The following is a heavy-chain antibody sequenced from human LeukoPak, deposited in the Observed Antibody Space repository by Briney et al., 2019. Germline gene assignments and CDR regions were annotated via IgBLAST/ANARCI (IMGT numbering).Heavy chain of an antibody. CDR1: GGSISSYY. V-gene: IGHV4-59*01. Sequence: SETLSLTCTVSGGSISSYYWSWIRQPPGERLEWIGYLYYSGSTNYNPSLGSRVTISADSSKNQFSLKLTSVTAADTAVYYCARDATLLGAFDLWGPGTMVTVFS. CDR3: ARDATLLGAFDL. D-gene: IGHD3-16*01. CDR2: LYYSGST. J-gene: IGHJ3*01.